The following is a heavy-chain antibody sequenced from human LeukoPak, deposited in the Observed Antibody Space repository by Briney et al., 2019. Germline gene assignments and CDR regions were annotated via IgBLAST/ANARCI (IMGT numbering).Heavy chain of an antibody. J-gene: IGHJ5*02. CDR2: INPSGGST. D-gene: IGHD6-6*01. V-gene: IGHV1-46*01. CDR1: GYTFTSYY. Sequence: GASVKVSCKASGYTFTSYYMHWVRQAPGQGLEWMGIINPSGGSTSYAQKFQGRVTMTRDMSTSTVYMELSSLRSEDTAVYYCARDRLRIAARPDLEAYWFDPWGQGTLVTVSP. CDR3: ARDRLRIAARPDLEAYWFDP.